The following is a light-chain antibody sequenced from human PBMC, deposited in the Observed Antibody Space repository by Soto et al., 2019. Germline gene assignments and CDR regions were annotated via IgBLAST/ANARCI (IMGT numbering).Light chain of an antibody. CDR1: QSINSW. CDR3: QQYNIYPIT. Sequence: DIPMTQSPSTLSASVGDRVTITCRASQSINSWLAWYQQKPGKAPKLLIYKASSLESGVPSRFSGSGSGTEFTLTISSLQPDDFATYCCQQYNIYPITFGQGTRLEI. J-gene: IGKJ5*01. V-gene: IGKV1-5*03. CDR2: KAS.